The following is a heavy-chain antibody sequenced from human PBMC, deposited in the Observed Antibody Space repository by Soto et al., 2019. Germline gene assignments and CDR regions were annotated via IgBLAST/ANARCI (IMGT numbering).Heavy chain of an antibody. Sequence: PSETLSLTCTVSGGSIANYYYSWIPQPPGKGLEWIGYIFHTGTTSYNPSLKSRVTLSVDTSQSQFSLKLNSVTAADTAVYYCTTEAYDNSGSLAFDIWGPGTLVT. CDR3: TTEAYDNSGSLAFDI. CDR1: GGSIANYY. J-gene: IGHJ3*02. V-gene: IGHV4-59*08. CDR2: IFHTGTT. D-gene: IGHD3-22*01.